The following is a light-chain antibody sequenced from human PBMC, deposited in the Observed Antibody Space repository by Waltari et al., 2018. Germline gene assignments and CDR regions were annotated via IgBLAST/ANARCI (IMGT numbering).Light chain of an antibody. CDR1: SSHTRSNG. CDR2: YKN. V-gene: IGLV1-44*01. J-gene: IGLJ3*02. Sequence: QSVVTQPPSASGTPGQRVTISCSGGSSHTRSNGVQWYQPPPGMAPNVLIYYKNLRPSGVPDRFSGSKSGTSASLAISGLQSDDEAVYYCATWDDSLNGPVFGGGTKLIVL. CDR3: ATWDDSLNGPV.